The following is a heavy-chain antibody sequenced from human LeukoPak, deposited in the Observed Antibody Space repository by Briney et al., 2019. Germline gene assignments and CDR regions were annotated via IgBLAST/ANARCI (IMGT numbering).Heavy chain of an antibody. V-gene: IGHV4-4*07. Sequence: SETLSLTCTVSGASISSNYWSWIRQPAGKGLEYIGRIYNIGSTSYSPSLKSRVTMSLDTSKNHFSLKLSSVTAADTAVYYCARVYLDFGVYGDLRGNYYYYMDVWGKGTTVTVSS. CDR1: GASISSNY. J-gene: IGHJ6*03. CDR2: IYNIGST. CDR3: ARVYLDFGVYGDLRGNYYYYMDV. D-gene: IGHD4-17*01.